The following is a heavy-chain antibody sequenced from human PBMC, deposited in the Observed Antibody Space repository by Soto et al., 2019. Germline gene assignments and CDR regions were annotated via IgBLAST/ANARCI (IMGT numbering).Heavy chain of an antibody. D-gene: IGHD6-6*01. V-gene: IGHV3-30*03. CDR3: ATDGYSSSSGDY. CDR1: GFTFSSYG. CDR2: ISYDGSNK. J-gene: IGHJ4*02. Sequence: GSLRLSCAASGFTFSSYGMHWVRQAPGKGLEWVAVISYDGSNKYYADSVKGRFTISRDNSKNTLYLQMNSLRAEDTAVYYCATDGYSSSSGDYWGQGTLVTVSS.